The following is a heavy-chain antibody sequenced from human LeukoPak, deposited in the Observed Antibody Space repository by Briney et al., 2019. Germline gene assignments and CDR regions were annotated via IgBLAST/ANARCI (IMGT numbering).Heavy chain of an antibody. CDR2: IKQDGSEK. CDR1: GFTFSSYW. CDR3: ARDHRWFGELLYGDY. J-gene: IGHJ4*02. V-gene: IGHV3-7*01. Sequence: GGSLRLSCAASGFTFSSYWMSWVRQAPGKGLEWVANIKQDGSEKHYVDSVKGRFTISRDNAKNSLYLQMNSLRAEDTAVYYCARDHRWFGELLYGDYWGQGTLVTVSS. D-gene: IGHD3-10*01.